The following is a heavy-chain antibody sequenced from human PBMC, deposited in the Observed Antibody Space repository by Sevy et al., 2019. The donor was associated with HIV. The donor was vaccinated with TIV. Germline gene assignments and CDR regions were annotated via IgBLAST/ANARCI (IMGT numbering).Heavy chain of an antibody. J-gene: IGHJ6*02. Sequence: ASVKVSCKASGSTFTTYYMHWVRQAPGQGLEWMGIINPSGGGTSYAQKFQGRVTMTRDTSPSTVYLQLSSLRSEDTAVYYCTKDVVATPNYYSGMDVWGQGTTVTVSS. D-gene: IGHD2-15*01. CDR1: GSTFTTYY. CDR3: TKDVVATPNYYSGMDV. V-gene: IGHV1-46*03. CDR2: INPSGGGT.